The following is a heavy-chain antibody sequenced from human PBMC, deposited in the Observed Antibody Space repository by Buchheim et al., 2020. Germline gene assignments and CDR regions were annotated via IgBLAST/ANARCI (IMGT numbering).Heavy chain of an antibody. Sequence: QVQLVESGGGVVQPGRSLRLSCAASGFTFSSYAMHWVRQAPGKGLEWVAVISYDGSNKYYADSVKGRFTISRDNSKNTLYLQMNSLRAEDTAVYYCARGGSGTAFDYWGQGTL. V-gene: IGHV3-30-3*01. CDR1: GFTFSSYA. CDR2: ISYDGSNK. J-gene: IGHJ4*02. D-gene: IGHD3-10*01. CDR3: ARGGSGTAFDY.